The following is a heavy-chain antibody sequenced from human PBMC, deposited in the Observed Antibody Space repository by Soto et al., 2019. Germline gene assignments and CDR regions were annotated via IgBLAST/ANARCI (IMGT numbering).Heavy chain of an antibody. CDR2: INAGNGNT. CDR3: ARIGGYETFDY. Sequence: ASVKVSCKASGTTFTSYAMHWGRQAPGQRLEWMGWINAGNGNTKYSQKFQGRVTITRDTSASTAYMELSSLRSEDTAVYYCARIGGYETFDYWGQGTLVTVSS. D-gene: IGHD5-12*01. CDR1: GTTFTSYA. J-gene: IGHJ4*02. V-gene: IGHV1-3*01.